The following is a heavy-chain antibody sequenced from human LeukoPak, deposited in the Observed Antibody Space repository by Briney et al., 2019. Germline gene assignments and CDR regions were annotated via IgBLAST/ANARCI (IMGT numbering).Heavy chain of an antibody. CDR3: ARGTNSNGRPPLRYFDWHYNWFGP. J-gene: IGHJ5*02. Sequence: PSETLSLTCTVSSGSISDHNYYWGWIRQPPGKGLEWVGSFYYSGYTYYNPSLKSRVTIAVDTSKNRFSLKLSSVTAADTAVYYCARGTNSNGRPPLRYFDWHYNWFGPWGQGTLVTVSS. D-gene: IGHD3-9*01. CDR1: SGSISDHNYY. V-gene: IGHV4-39*07. CDR2: FYYSGYT.